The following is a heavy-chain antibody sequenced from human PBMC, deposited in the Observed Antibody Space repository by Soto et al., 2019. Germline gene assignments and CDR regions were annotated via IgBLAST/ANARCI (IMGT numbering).Heavy chain of an antibody. CDR2: IDPSDSYS. V-gene: IGHV5-10-1*01. D-gene: IGHD2-2*01. CDR3: ARVGQPVVHTGVDP. CDR1: GYSFTSYW. J-gene: IGHJ5*02. Sequence: EVQLVQSGAEVKKPGESLRISCKGSGYSFTSYWINWVRQVPGKGLEWMGRIDPSDSYSNYNPSFQGHVTISADKSLSTAYLQWTSLKASDTAIYYCARVGQPVVHTGVDPWGPGTVVTVSS.